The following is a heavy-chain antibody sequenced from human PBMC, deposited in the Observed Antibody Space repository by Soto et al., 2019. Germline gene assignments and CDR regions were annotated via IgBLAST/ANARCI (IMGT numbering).Heavy chain of an antibody. CDR1: GYTFTGYY. CDR3: ARDHDYGDLLYFQH. CDR2: INPNSGGT. Sequence: QVQLVQSGAEVKKPGASVKVSCKASGYTFTGYYMHWVRQAPGQGLEWMGWINPNSGGTNYAQKFQGGVPMNRDTSISTAYMELSRMRSDDTAVYYCARDHDYGDLLYFQHWGQGTLVTVSS. D-gene: IGHD4-17*01. V-gene: IGHV1-2*02. J-gene: IGHJ1*01.